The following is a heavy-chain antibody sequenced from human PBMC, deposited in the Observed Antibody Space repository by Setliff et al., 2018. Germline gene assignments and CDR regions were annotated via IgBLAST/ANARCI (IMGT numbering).Heavy chain of an antibody. J-gene: IGHJ4*02. CDR3: VRSPSSGAYWNPRPFYSDY. CDR1: GGSISSYY. V-gene: IGHV4-4*08. Sequence: PSETLSLTCTVSGGSISSYYWSWIRQPPGKGLEWIGHISPSGSTTYNPSVKSRVTISLDTSKNHFSLKLDSVTAADTALYYCVRSPSSGAYWNPRPFYSDYWARGTLVTVSS. CDR2: ISPSGST. D-gene: IGHD1-26*01.